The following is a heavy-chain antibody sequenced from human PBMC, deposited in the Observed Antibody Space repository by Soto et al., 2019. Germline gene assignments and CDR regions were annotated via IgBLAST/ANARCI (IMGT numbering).Heavy chain of an antibody. J-gene: IGHJ4*02. CDR1: GGSISSYY. CDR3: ARDKGSEAVFDY. Sequence: SETLSLTCTVSGGSISSYYWSWLRQPPGKGHKWIGYIYYSGSTNYNPSIKSRATTSVGTSKNQFSLKLSSVTAADTSVYYCARDKGSEAVFDYWGQATLVTVSS. V-gene: IGHV4-59*01. CDR2: IYYSGST.